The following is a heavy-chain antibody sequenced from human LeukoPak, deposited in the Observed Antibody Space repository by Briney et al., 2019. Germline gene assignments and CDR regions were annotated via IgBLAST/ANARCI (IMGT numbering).Heavy chain of an antibody. Sequence: GGSMRLSCAASGLIFGSYGMYWVRQAPGKGLEWVAVIWYDGSNKYYGDSVKGRFTVSRDNSNNTLYLQMNSLRAEDTAVYYCARDGASRGLDYWGQGTLVTVSS. J-gene: IGHJ4*02. D-gene: IGHD3-10*01. CDR1: GLIFGSYG. CDR2: IWYDGSNK. V-gene: IGHV3-33*07. CDR3: ARDGASRGLDY.